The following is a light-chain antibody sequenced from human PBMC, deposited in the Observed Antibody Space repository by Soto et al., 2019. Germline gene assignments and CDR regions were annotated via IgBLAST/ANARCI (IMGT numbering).Light chain of an antibody. Sequence: EIVLTQSPGTLSLSPGERATLSCRASQRISNSYLAWYQQNPGQAPRLLLYDSSSSAPGIPDSVSGSGSGSDFTITSIRLEPEDFDVYYRQQYARPPFAFGQGTKVEIK. CDR3: QQYARPPFA. CDR1: QRISNSY. J-gene: IGKJ2*01. V-gene: IGKV3-20*01. CDR2: DSS.